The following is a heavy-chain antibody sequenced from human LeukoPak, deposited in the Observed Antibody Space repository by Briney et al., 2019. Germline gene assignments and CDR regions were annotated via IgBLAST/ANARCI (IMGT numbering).Heavy chain of an antibody. CDR3: ARAHGDWFDP. V-gene: IGHV3-21*01. D-gene: IGHD3-10*01. Sequence: RGSLRLSCAASGFTFSSYSMNWVRQAPGKGLEWVSSISSSSSYIYYADSVKGRFTISRDNAKNSLCLQMNSLRAGDTAVYYCARAHGDWFDPWGQGTLVTVSS. J-gene: IGHJ5*02. CDR1: GFTFSSYS. CDR2: ISSSSSYI.